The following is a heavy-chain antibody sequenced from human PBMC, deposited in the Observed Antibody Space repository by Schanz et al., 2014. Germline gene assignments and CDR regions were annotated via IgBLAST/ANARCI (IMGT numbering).Heavy chain of an antibody. CDR2: IATSSSTR. CDR1: GFTFSSYA. D-gene: IGHD3-10*01. Sequence: EVQLLESGGGLVQPGGSLRLSCAASGFTFSSYAMSWVRQAPGKGLEWLSYIATSSSTRHYADSVKGRVTISRDNAKSSVSLQMRRLRVEDTAVYYCASGVHVSSLQKGLQFWGRGTLVIVSS. J-gene: IGHJ1*01. V-gene: IGHV3-48*01. CDR3: ASGVHVSSLQKGLQF.